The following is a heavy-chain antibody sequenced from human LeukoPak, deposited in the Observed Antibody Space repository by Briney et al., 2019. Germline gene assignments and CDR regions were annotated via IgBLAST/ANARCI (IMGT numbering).Heavy chain of an antibody. J-gene: IGHJ6*03. D-gene: IGHD3-3*01. V-gene: IGHV3-48*03. Sequence: PGGSLRLPCAASGFTFSSYEMNWVRQAPGKGLEWVSYISSSGSTIYYADSVKGRFTISRDNAKNSLYLQMNSLRAEDTAVYYCARYPVFGEYYYYMDVWGKGTTVTVSS. CDR1: GFTFSSYE. CDR3: ARYPVFGEYYYYMDV. CDR2: ISSSGSTI.